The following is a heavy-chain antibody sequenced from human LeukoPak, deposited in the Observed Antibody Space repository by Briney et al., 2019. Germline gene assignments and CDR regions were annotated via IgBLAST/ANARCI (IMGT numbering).Heavy chain of an antibody. CDR1: VGSISSYY. Sequence: SVTLSLTCTVTVGSISSYYWSWIRQLPLQRLYWIGHLYYIGGTDYNPSLKSRVTISVDTSKNQFSLKLSSVTAADTAVYYCARGLRCSSTSCYTIRYYYYGMDVWGQGTTVTVSS. D-gene: IGHD2-2*01. J-gene: IGHJ6*02. V-gene: IGHV4-59*12. CDR2: LYYIGGT. CDR3: ARGLRCSSTSCYTIRYYYYGMDV.